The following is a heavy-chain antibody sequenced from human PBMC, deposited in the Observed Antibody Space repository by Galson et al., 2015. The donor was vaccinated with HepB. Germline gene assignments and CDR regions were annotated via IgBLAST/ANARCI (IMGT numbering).Heavy chain of an antibody. J-gene: IGHJ4*02. Sequence: SVKVSCKASGGTFSSYAISWVRQAPGQGLEWMGGIIPIFGTANYAQKFQGRVTITADESTSTAYMELSSLRSEDTAVYYCAGGLVGRPSGWLACWGQGTLVTVSS. D-gene: IGHD6-19*01. V-gene: IGHV1-69*13. CDR2: IIPIFGTA. CDR3: AGGLVGRPSGWLAC. CDR1: GGTFSSYA.